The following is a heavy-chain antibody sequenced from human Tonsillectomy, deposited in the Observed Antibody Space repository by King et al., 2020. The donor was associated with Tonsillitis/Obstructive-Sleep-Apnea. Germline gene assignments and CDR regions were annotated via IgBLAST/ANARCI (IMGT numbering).Heavy chain of an antibody. J-gene: IGHJ4*02. Sequence: VQLQESGPGLVKPSETLSLTCTVSGGSISTYYWSWIRQPPGKGLEWIGYIYYSGSTNYNPSLKSRVTISIDTSKNQFSLKLSSVTAADTAVYYCARVRGVVGATFYYFDYRGQGTLVTVSS. V-gene: IGHV4-59*01. CDR3: ARVRGVVGATFYYFDY. CDR2: IYYSGST. CDR1: GGSISTYY. D-gene: IGHD1-26*01.